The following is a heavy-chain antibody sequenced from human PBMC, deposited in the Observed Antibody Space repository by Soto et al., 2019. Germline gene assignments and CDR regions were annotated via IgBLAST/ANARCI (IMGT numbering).Heavy chain of an antibody. V-gene: IGHV4-31*11. D-gene: IGHD3-22*01. CDR3: ARDTFYYYDSSGYSDAFDI. J-gene: IGHJ3*02. Sequence: PSETLSLTCAVSGGSISSGGYYWRWIRQHPGKGLEWIGYIYYSGSTYYNPSLKSRVTISVDTSKNQFSLKLSSVTAADTAVYYCARDTFYYYDSSGYSDAFDIWGQGTMVTVSS. CDR1: GGSISSGGYY. CDR2: IYYSGST.